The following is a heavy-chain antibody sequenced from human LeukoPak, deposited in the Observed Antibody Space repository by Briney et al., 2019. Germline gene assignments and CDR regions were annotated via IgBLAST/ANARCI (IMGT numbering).Heavy chain of an antibody. CDR1: GFTVSSYA. J-gene: IGHJ4*02. CDR2: ISGSGGST. Sequence: GGSLRLSCAASGFTVSSYAMSWVRQAPGKGLEWVSTISGSGGSTYYADSVKGRFTISRDNSKNTLYLQMNGLRAEDTALYSCAKDYCSGGSCYSGLDYWGQGTRVTVSS. V-gene: IGHV3-23*01. CDR3: AKDYCSGGSCYSGLDY. D-gene: IGHD2-15*01.